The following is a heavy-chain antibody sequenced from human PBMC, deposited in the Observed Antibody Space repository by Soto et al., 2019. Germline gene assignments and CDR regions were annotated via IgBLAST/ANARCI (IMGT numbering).Heavy chain of an antibody. CDR2: IIPIFGTA. Sequence: QVQLVQSGAEVKKPGSSVKVSCKASGGTFSSYAISWVRQAPGQGLEWMGGIIPIFGTANYAQKFQGRVTITADKSTSTADMELGSLRSEETAVYYCARRGYWSGGSCYGWCDPWGQGTLVTVSS. CDR3: ARRGYWSGGSCYGWCDP. CDR1: GGTFSSYA. D-gene: IGHD2-15*01. J-gene: IGHJ5*02. V-gene: IGHV1-69*06.